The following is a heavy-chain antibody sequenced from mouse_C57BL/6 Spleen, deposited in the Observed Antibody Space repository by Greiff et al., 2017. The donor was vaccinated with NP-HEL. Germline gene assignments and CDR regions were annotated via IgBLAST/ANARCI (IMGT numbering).Heavy chain of an antibody. Sequence: EVKLEESGGDLVKPGGSLKLSCAASGFTFSSYGMSWVRQTPDKRLEWVATISSGGSYTYYPDSVKGRFTISRDNAKNTLYLQMSSLKSEDTAMYYCARHETTVVAHWYFDVWGTGTTVTVSS. CDR1: GFTFSSYG. D-gene: IGHD1-1*01. CDR2: ISSGGSYT. J-gene: IGHJ1*03. CDR3: ARHETTVVAHWYFDV. V-gene: IGHV5-6*02.